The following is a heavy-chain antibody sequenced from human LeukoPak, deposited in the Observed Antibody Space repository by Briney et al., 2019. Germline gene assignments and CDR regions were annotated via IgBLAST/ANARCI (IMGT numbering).Heavy chain of an antibody. Sequence: SETLSLTCAVYGGSFSGYYWSWIRQPPGKGLEWIGEINHSGSTNYNPSLKSRVTISVGTSKNQFPLKLSSVTAADTAVYYCARRNMVRGVYDLFFDYWGQGTLVTVSS. J-gene: IGHJ4*02. CDR1: GGSFSGYY. CDR2: INHSGST. V-gene: IGHV4-34*01. D-gene: IGHD3-10*01. CDR3: ARRNMVRGVYDLFFDY.